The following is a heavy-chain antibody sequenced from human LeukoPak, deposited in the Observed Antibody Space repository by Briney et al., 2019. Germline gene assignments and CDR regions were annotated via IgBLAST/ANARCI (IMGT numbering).Heavy chain of an antibody. V-gene: IGHV1-69*06. Sequence: ASVKVSCKASGGIFSSYDISWVGQAPGQRLEWMGGMMPISGTANYAQKFQGRVTITADKPTNTAYMELSSLRSEDTAVYYCASGRTDIVVVPATLRNYYFDYWGQGTLVTVSS. CDR1: GGIFSSYD. J-gene: IGHJ4*02. CDR2: MMPISGTA. D-gene: IGHD2-2*01. CDR3: ASGRTDIVVVPATLRNYYFDY.